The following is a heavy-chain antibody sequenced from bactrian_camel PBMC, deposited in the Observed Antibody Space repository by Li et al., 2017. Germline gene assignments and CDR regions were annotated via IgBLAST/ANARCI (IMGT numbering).Heavy chain of an antibody. CDR1: GFAFSSSA. Sequence: QLVESGGGLVQPGGSLRLSCAASGFAFSSSAMSWVRQAPGKGLEWVSAIRSNSATLYPDSVKGRFTISRDNAKNTLYLQLDSLRTEDTATYYCAKGRPRLGLVAADLDRGQGTQVTVS. CDR2: IRSNSAT. D-gene: IGHD7*01. V-gene: IGHV3S42*01. J-gene: IGHJ4*01. CDR3: AKGRPRLGLVAADLD.